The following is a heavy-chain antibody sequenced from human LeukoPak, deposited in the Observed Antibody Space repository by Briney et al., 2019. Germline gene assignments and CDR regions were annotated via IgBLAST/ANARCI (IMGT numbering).Heavy chain of an antibody. CDR2: IYYNGGT. J-gene: IGHJ4*02. CDR3: ARVGTVLDGGY. V-gene: IGHV4-59*01. D-gene: IGHD1-7*01. CDR1: GGSISSDY. Sequence: SETLSLTCTVYGGSISSDYWSWIRQPPGKGLDWIGYIYYNGGTNYNPSLKSRVAISVDTSKKQFSLKLSSVTAADTAVYYCARVGTVLDGGYWGQGILVTVSS.